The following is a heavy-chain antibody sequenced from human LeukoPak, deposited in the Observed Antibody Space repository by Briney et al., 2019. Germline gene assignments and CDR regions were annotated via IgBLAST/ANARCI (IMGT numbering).Heavy chain of an antibody. V-gene: IGHV1-24*01. D-gene: IGHD2-15*01. J-gene: IGHJ4*02. CDR1: GYTLTELS. Sequence: GASVKVSCKVSGYTLTELSMHWVRQAPGKGLEWMGGFDPEDGETIYAQKFQGRVTMTEDISTDTAYMELSSLRSEDTAVYYCATCGGSCYFHSLDYWGQGTLVTVSS. CDR2: FDPEDGET. CDR3: ATCGGSCYFHSLDY.